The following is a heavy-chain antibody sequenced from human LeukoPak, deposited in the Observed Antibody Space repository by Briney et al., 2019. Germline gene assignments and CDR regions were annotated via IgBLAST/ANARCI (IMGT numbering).Heavy chain of an antibody. V-gene: IGHV3-73*01. J-gene: IGHJ5*02. CDR2: IRSKANSYAT. CDR1: GFTFSSYA. D-gene: IGHD2-2*01. CDR3: TCSSTSHDH. Sequence: PGGSLRLSCAASGFTFSSYAMHWVRQASGKGLEWVGRIRSKANSYATAYAASVKGRFTISRDDSKNTAYLQMNSLKTEDTAVYYCTCSSTSHDHWGQGTLVTVSS.